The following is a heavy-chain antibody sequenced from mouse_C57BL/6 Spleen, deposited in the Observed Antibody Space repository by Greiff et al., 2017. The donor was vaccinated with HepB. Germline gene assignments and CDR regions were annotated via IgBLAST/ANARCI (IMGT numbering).Heavy chain of an antibody. D-gene: IGHD2-2*01. Sequence: VMLVESGPGLVAPSQSLSITCTVSGFSLTSYGVDWVRQSPGKGLEWLGVIWGVGSTNYNSALKSRLSISKDNSKSQVFLKMNSLQTDDTAMYYCASEYGYDAGFAYWGQGTLVTVSA. CDR1: GFSLTSYG. V-gene: IGHV2-6*01. CDR3: ASEYGYDAGFAY. CDR2: IWGVGST. J-gene: IGHJ3*01.